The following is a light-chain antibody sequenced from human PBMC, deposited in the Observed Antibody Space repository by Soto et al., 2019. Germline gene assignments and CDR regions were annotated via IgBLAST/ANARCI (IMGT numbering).Light chain of an antibody. CDR1: QSVSSY. CDR2: DAS. J-gene: IGKJ1*01. CDR3: QQRSKWPSWT. V-gene: IGKV3-11*01. Sequence: EIVLTQSPATLSLSPGERATLSCRASQSVSSYLAWYQQKPGQAPRLLIYDASNRATGIPARFSGSGSGTAFTLTISSLEPEDVAVYYCQQRSKWPSWTFGQGTKVEIK.